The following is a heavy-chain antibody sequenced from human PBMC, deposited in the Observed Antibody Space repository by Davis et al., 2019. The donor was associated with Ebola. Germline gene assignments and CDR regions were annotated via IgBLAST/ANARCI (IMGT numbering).Heavy chain of an antibody. J-gene: IGHJ4*02. CDR2: ISSSSSYI. CDR1: GFTFSSYS. D-gene: IGHD3-22*01. Sequence: GESLKISCAASGFTFSSYSMNWVRQAPGKGLEWVSSISSSSSYIYYADSVKGRFTISRDNSKNTLYLQMNSLRAEDTAVYYCAKGNSSGYYYAYWGQGTLVTVSS. CDR3: AKGNSSGYYYAY. V-gene: IGHV3-21*01.